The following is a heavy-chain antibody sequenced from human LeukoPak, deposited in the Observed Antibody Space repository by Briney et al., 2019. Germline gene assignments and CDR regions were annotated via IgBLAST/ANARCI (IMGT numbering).Heavy chain of an antibody. Sequence: SETLSLTCTVSGGSISSYYWSWIRQPPGKGLEWIGYIYYSGSTNYNPSLKSRISISVDTSKNQFSLKLSSVTAADTAVYYCAREVYYGLIGWFDPWGQGTLVTVSS. V-gene: IGHV4-59*12. CDR1: GGSISSYY. CDR3: AREVYYGLIGWFDP. J-gene: IGHJ5*02. D-gene: IGHD3-10*01. CDR2: IYYSGST.